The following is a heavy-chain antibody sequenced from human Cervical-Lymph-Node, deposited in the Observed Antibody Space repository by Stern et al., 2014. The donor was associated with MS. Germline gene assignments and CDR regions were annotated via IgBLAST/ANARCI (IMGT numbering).Heavy chain of an antibody. CDR2: IYWNEEK. CDR1: GFSLDTRGVG. Sequence: ESGPTLVKPTQTLTLTCSFSGFSLDTRGVGVGWHRPPPGKALEWLALIYWNEEKRYSPSLENRLSITKDTSKNQVVLTMTNMHPVDTGTYYCTYDPDFWGQGTLVTVPS. V-gene: IGHV2-5*01. CDR3: TYDPDF. J-gene: IGHJ4*02.